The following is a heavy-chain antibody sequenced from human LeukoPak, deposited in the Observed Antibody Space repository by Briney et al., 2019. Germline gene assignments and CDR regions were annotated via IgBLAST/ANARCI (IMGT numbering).Heavy chain of an antibody. Sequence: GGSLRLSCAASGFSISSYSMNWVRQAPGKGLEWVSSISSSSSYIYYADSVKGRFTISRDNAKNSLYLQMNSLRAEDTAVYYCARDLSHIYYYDMDVWGKGTMVTVAS. CDR1: GFSISSYS. J-gene: IGHJ6*03. CDR3: ARDLSHIYYYDMDV. V-gene: IGHV3-21*01. CDR2: ISSSSSYI.